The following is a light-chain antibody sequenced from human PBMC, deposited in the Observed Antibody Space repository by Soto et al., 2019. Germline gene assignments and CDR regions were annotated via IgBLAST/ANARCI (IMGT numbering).Light chain of an antibody. Sequence: EIVMTQSPATLSVSPGERATLSCMASQSVNRNLAWYQQKPGQAPRLLIYAASTRATGIPARFSGSGSETEFTLTISRLQSEDFAIYYCQQYNNWWTFGQGTKVEI. CDR3: QQYNNWWT. J-gene: IGKJ1*01. CDR2: AAS. V-gene: IGKV3-15*01. CDR1: QSVNRN.